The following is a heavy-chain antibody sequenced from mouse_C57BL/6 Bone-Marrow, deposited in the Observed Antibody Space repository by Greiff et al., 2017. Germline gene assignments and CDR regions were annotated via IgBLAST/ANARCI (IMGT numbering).Heavy chain of an antibody. V-gene: IGHV5-6*01. CDR3: ARQEIGYAMDT. J-gene: IGHJ4*01. Sequence: EVHLVESGGDLVKPGGSLKLSCAASGFTFSSYGMSWVRQTPDKRLEWVATISSGGSYTYYPDSVKGRFTISRDNAKNTLYLQMSSLKSEDTAMYYCARQEIGYAMDTSGQGTSVTASS. CDR1: GFTFSSYG. CDR2: ISSGGSYT.